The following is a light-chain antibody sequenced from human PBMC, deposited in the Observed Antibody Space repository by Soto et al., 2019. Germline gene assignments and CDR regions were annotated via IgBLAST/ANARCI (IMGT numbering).Light chain of an antibody. J-gene: IGKJ2*01. CDR3: QQSNIIPFT. CDR1: LDIDRY. CDR2: AAS. Sequence: DIQMTQSPSSLSASVGDRVTITCRASLDIDRYLNWYQQKPGKAPKLLIYAASSLQSGVPSRFSGSGSGTDFTLTISSLQPEDFATFYCQQSNIIPFTFGQGTKLEIK. V-gene: IGKV1-39*01.